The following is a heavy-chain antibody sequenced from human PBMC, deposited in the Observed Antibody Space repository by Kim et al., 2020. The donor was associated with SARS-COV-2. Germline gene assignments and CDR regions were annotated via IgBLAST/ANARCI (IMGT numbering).Heavy chain of an antibody. D-gene: IGHD6-19*01. J-gene: IGHJ4*02. Sequence: YNDYAVSVKSRITSTPDTSKNQFSLQLNSVTPEDTAVYYCARTVAGTFDYWGQGTLVTVSS. CDR3: ARTVAGTFDY. V-gene: IGHV6-1*01. CDR2: YN.